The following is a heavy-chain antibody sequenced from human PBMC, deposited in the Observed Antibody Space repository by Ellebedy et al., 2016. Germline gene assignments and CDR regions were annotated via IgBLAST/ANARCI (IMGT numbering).Heavy chain of an antibody. V-gene: IGHV3-23*01. D-gene: IGHD3-3*01. CDR2: ISGGGDAT. CDR1: GLSFGNFF. CDR3: ARLIFGVVTVYGMDV. Sequence: GESLKISCVASGLSFGNFFMTWVRQAPGGGLEWVSTISGGGDATVYADSVKGRFTISRDNSKNTLYLQMNSLRAEDTAVYYCARLIFGVVTVYGMDVWGQGTTVTVSS. J-gene: IGHJ6*02.